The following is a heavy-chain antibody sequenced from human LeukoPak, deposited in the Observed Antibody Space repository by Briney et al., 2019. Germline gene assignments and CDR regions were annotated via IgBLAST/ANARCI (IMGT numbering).Heavy chain of an antibody. Sequence: ASVKVSCKASGYTFTSYDINWVRQATGQGLEWMGWMNPNSGNTGYAQKFQGRVTMTRNTSISTAYMELCSLRSEDTAVYYCARESGDINWFDPWGQGTLVTVSS. CDR2: MNPNSGNT. V-gene: IGHV1-8*01. D-gene: IGHD4-17*01. CDR3: ARESGDINWFDP. CDR1: GYTFTSYD. J-gene: IGHJ5*02.